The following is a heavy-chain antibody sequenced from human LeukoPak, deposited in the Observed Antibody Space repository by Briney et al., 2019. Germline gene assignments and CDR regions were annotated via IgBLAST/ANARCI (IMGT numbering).Heavy chain of an antibody. CDR1: GFTFSSYA. D-gene: IGHD4-17*01. Sequence: GGSLRLSCAASGFTFSSYAMSWVRQAPGKGLEWVSAISGSGGSTYYADSVEGRFTISRDNSKNTLYLQMNSLRAEDTALYYCARGAYGDYDYWGQGTLVTVSS. V-gene: IGHV3-23*01. CDR3: ARGAYGDYDY. J-gene: IGHJ4*02. CDR2: ISGSGGST.